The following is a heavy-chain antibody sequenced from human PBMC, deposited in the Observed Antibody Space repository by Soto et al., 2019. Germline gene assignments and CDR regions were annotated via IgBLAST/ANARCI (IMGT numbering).Heavy chain of an antibody. CDR3: ARDKITGLFDY. D-gene: IGHD2-8*02. V-gene: IGHV4-30-2*01. CDR1: GGSISSGDYS. J-gene: IGHJ4*02. Sequence: PSETLSLTCAVSGGSISSGDYSWNWIRQPPGKGLEWIGYIYYGGSTYYNPSLQSRVTMSVDRSRNQFSLKLNSVTAADTAVYYCARDKITGLFDYWGQGTLVTV. CDR2: IYYGGST.